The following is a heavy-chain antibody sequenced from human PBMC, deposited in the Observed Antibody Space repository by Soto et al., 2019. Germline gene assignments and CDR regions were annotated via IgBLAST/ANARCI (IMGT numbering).Heavy chain of an antibody. CDR2: ISGSGGST. CDR1: GFTFSSYA. D-gene: IGHD5-18*01. CDR3: AKIRTAMVHYFDL. Sequence: EVQLLESGGGLVQPGGSLRLSCAASGFTFSSYAMSWVRQAPGKGLEWVSAISGSGGSTYCADSVKGRFTISRDNSKNTLYLQMNSLRAEDTAVYYCAKIRTAMVHYFDLWGRGTLVTVSS. V-gene: IGHV3-23*01. J-gene: IGHJ2*01.